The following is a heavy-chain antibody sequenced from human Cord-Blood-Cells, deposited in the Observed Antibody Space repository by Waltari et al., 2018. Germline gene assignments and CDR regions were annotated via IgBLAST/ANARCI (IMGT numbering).Heavy chain of an antibody. CDR1: GSTFPRHY. D-gene: IGHD1-26*01. Sequence: QVQLVQSGAEVKKPGASVKVSCKASGSTFPRHYIHRGPQAPGQGLEWMGWINPNSGGTNYAQKFQGRVTMTRDTSISTAYMELSRLRSDDTAVYYCAREYGGSYYFDYWGQGTLVTVSS. J-gene: IGHJ4*02. CDR2: INPNSGGT. V-gene: IGHV1-2*02. CDR3: AREYGGSYYFDY.